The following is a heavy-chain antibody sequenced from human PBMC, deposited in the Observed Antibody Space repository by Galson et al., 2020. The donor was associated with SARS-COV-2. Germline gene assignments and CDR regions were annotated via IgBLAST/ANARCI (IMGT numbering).Heavy chain of an antibody. Sequence: SETLSLTCTVYGGSIRSGAYYWTWIRQLPGKGLEWIGYIYYSGSIYYNPSLRSRVTISVDTSKNQFSLRLSSVTAADTAVYYCARDGKRRVLDYWGQGTLVTVSS. D-gene: IGHD2-15*01. CDR3: ARDGKRRVLDY. CDR1: GGSIRSGAYY. J-gene: IGHJ4*02. V-gene: IGHV4-31*03. CDR2: IYYSGSI.